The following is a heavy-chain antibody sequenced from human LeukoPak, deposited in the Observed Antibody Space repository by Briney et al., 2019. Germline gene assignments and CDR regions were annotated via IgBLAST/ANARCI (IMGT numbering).Heavy chain of an antibody. Sequence: SETLSLTCAVSGYSISSGYYWGWIRQPPGKGLEWIGSIYHSGSTYYNPSLKSRVTISVDTSKNQFSLKLSSVTAADTAVYYCARASEYSSSPPDYWGQGTLVTVSS. D-gene: IGHD6-6*01. J-gene: IGHJ4*02. CDR2: IYHSGST. CDR3: ARASEYSSSPPDY. CDR1: GYSISSGYY. V-gene: IGHV4-38-2*01.